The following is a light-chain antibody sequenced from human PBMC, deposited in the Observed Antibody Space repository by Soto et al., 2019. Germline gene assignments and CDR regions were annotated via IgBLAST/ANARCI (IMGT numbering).Light chain of an antibody. CDR2: AAS. CDR3: QKYNSAPRIT. V-gene: IGKV1-27*01. J-gene: IGKJ3*01. Sequence: DIQMTQSPSSLSASVRDRVTITCRASQGISNYLAWYQQKPGKVPKLLIYAASTLQSGVPSRFSGSGSGTDFTLTISSLQPEDVATYYCQKYNSAPRITFGPGTKVDIK. CDR1: QGISNY.